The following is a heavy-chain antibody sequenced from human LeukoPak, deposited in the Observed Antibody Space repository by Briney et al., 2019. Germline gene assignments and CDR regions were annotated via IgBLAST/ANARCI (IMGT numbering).Heavy chain of an antibody. D-gene: IGHD6-19*01. Sequence: PGGSLRLSCAASGFTFSSYWMSWVRQAPGKGLEWVANIKQDGSEKYYVDSVKGRFTISRDNAKNSLYLQVNSLRAEDTAVYYCAVLDEGIAVAGTSDYYYGMDVWGQGTTVTVSS. J-gene: IGHJ6*02. V-gene: IGHV3-7*01. CDR1: GFTFSSYW. CDR3: AVLDEGIAVAGTSDYYYGMDV. CDR2: IKQDGSEK.